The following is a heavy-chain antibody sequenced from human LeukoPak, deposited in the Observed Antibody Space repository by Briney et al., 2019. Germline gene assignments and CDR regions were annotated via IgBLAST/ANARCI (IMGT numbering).Heavy chain of an antibody. V-gene: IGHV3-53*04. D-gene: IGHD5-18*01. CDR3: ARVIRYCYEIEY. J-gene: IGHJ4*02. Sequence: GGSLRLSCAASGVTVSSNYMSWVRQAPGKGLEWVSVIYSGGSTYYADSLKGRFTISRHNSKNTMSLQMNSLTAEDTAVYYCARVIRYCYEIEYWGKGTLVTVSS. CDR1: GVTVSSNY. CDR2: IYSGGST.